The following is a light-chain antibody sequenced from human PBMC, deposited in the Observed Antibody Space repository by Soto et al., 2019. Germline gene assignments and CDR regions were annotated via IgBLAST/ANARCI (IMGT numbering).Light chain of an antibody. Sequence: EIGMTQSPATLSVSPWETATLSCRASQSVSNNVAWYQQKPGQAPRLLILGASTRATGIPARFSGSGSGTEFTLSISSLQSEDFAVYYCKQYKEWPPFTFGQGTRLEIK. V-gene: IGKV3-15*01. CDR1: QSVSNN. CDR2: GAS. CDR3: KQYKEWPPFT. J-gene: IGKJ5*01.